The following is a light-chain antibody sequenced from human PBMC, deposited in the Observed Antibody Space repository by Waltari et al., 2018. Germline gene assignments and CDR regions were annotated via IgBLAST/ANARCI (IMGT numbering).Light chain of an antibody. V-gene: IGKV3-11*01. CDR1: QSVDTY. Sequence: EIVLTQSPATLSLSPGERASLSCRASQSVDTYLAWYQQKPGQAPRLLIYDGSNRATGIPARFSGSGSGTDFTLTISSLEPEDFAVYYCRQRSNWVTFGGGTKVEIK. CDR2: DGS. CDR3: RQRSNWVT. J-gene: IGKJ4*01.